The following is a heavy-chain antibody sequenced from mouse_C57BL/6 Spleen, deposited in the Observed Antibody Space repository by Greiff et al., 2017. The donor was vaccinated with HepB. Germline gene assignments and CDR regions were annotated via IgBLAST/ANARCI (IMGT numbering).Heavy chain of an antibody. V-gene: IGHV1-54*01. CDR2: INPGSGGT. CDR1: GYAFTNYL. Sequence: QVQLQQSGAELVRPGTSVKVSCKASGYAFTNYLIEWVKQRPGQGLEWIGVINPGSGGTNYNEKFKGKATLTADKSSSTAYMQLSSLTSEDSAVYFCARWGSSGYGFAYWGQGTLVTVSA. D-gene: IGHD3-2*02. CDR3: ARWGSSGYGFAY. J-gene: IGHJ3*01.